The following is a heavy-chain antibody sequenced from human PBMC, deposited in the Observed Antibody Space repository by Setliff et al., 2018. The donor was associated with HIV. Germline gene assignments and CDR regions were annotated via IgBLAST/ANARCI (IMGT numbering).Heavy chain of an antibody. V-gene: IGHV4-34*01. Sequence: SETLSLTCAVYGGSFSEYYWSWVRQPPGKGLEWLGEISHSGTTNYNPSLKSRLTILADTSKKQFSVKLSSVTAADTAVYYCARGGTAAAGYLDNWGQGTPVTVSS. CDR1: GGSFSEYY. CDR3: ARGGTAAAGYLDN. D-gene: IGHD6-13*01. CDR2: ISHSGTT. J-gene: IGHJ4*02.